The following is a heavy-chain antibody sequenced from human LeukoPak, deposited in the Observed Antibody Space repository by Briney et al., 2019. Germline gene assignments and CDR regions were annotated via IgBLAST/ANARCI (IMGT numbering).Heavy chain of an antibody. CDR3: ARSSDYDFWSGYCDY. V-gene: IGHV4-59*12. D-gene: IGHD3-3*01. CDR1: GGSISSYY. J-gene: IGHJ4*02. CDR2: IYYSGST. Sequence: SETLSLTCTVSGGSISSYYWSWIRQPPGKGLEWIGYIYYSGSTYYNPSLKSRVTISVDTSKNQFSLKLSSVTAADTAVYYCARSSDYDFWSGYCDYWGQGTLVTVSS.